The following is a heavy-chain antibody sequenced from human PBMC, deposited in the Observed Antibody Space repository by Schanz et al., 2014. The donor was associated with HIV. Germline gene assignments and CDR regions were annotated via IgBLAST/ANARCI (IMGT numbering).Heavy chain of an antibody. Sequence: QVQLVESGGGVVRPGRSLRLSCAASGFTFSSFGMHWVRQAPGKGLEWVAVISADGNNEFYSDSVRGRFTISRDNSKNTLYLQMTTLRIDDTAVYYCAKPEYDSRGNSQSHFDYWGQGTLVTVSS. CDR1: GFTFSSFG. CDR3: AKPEYDSRGNSQSHFDY. D-gene: IGHD3-22*01. V-gene: IGHV3-30*18. CDR2: ISADGNNE. J-gene: IGHJ4*02.